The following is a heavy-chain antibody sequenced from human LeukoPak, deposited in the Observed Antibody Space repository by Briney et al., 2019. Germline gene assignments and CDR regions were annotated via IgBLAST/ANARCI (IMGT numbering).Heavy chain of an antibody. CDR3: ARVGSYGSPSDY. J-gene: IGHJ4*02. CDR1: GFTFSSYW. CDR2: INSDGSST. V-gene: IGHV3-74*01. D-gene: IGHD3-16*01. Sequence: GGSLRLSCASSGFTFSSYWMHWVRQAPGKGLVWVSRINSDGSSTSYADSVKGRFTISRDNAKNTLYLQMNSLRAEDTAVYYCARVGSYGSPSDYWGQGTLVTVSS.